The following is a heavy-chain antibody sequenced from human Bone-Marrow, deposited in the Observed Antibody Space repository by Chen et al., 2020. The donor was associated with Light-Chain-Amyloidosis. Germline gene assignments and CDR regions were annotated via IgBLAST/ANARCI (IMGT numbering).Heavy chain of an antibody. CDR2: MRSKDHGYAT. D-gene: IGHD1-1*01. V-gene: IGHV3-73*01. J-gene: IGHJ4*02. CDR3: TSPSRGLTSGTAGRDY. CDR1: GFTFSGSA. Sequence: EVQLFESGGDLVQPGGSLKLSCAASGFTFSGSAVHWVRQAAGKGLEWVGRMRSKDHGYATTYAASVNGRFAISRDDSKATAYLHMNSLKTEDTALYFCTSPSRGLTSGTAGRDYWGQGTLVTVSS.